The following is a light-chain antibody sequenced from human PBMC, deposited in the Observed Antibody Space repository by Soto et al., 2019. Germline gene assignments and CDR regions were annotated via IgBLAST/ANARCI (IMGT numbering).Light chain of an antibody. Sequence: QSVLTQPPSASGSPGQSVTISCTGTSSDVGGYNYVSWYQQHPGKVPKLIIYEVTKRPSGVPDRFSGSKSGNTASLTVSGLQAEDEADYYYNSYAGSNNLGVFGGGTKLTVL. CDR1: SSDVGGYNY. J-gene: IGLJ3*02. CDR3: NSYAGSNNLGV. CDR2: EVT. V-gene: IGLV2-8*01.